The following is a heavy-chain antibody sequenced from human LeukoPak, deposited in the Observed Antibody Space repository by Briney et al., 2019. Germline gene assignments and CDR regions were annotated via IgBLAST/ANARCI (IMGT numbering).Heavy chain of an antibody. CDR1: GGSFSGYY. CDR2: INHSGST. J-gene: IGHJ4*02. V-gene: IGHV4-34*01. CDR3: ARTWIQAPFDY. D-gene: IGHD5-18*01. Sequence: SETLSLTCAVYGGSFSGYYWSWIRQPPGNGLEWIGEINHSGSTNYNPSLKSRVTISVDTSKNQFSLKLSSVTAADTAVYYCARTWIQAPFDYWGQGTLVTVSS.